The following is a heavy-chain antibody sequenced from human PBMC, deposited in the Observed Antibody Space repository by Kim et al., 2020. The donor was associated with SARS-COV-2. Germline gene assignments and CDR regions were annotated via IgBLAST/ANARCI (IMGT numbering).Heavy chain of an antibody. Sequence: GGSLRLSCVVSGLSFSSYWMSWVRQAPGKGLEWVANIKQDGSEMNYVDSVKGRFSISRDNAENSLFLQMNTLRAEDTAVYYCAAGGFYSGVWGRGTLVTV. V-gene: IGHV3-7*03. D-gene: IGHD3-16*01. CDR2: IKQDGSEM. CDR1: GLSFSSYW. J-gene: IGHJ2*01. CDR3: AAGGFYSGV.